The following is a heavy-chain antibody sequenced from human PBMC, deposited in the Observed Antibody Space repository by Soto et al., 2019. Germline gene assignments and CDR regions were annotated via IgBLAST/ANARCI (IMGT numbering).Heavy chain of an antibody. D-gene: IGHD6-19*01. CDR2: IYYSGST. CDR3: ARVLPGSGWCFDY. V-gene: IGHV4-31*03. Sequence: PSETLSLTCTVSGGSISSGGYYWSWIRQHPGKGLEWIGYIYYSGSTYYNPSLKSRVTISVDTSKNQFSLKLSSVTAADTAVYYCARVLPGSGWCFDYWGQGTLVTVSS. J-gene: IGHJ4*02. CDR1: GGSISSGGYY.